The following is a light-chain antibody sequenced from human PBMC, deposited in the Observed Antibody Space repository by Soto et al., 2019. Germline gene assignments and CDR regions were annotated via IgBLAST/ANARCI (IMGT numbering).Light chain of an antibody. CDR1: SSDVGGYNY. CDR2: EVS. CDR3: SSYTYSSTLGVV. Sequence: QSVLTQPASVSGSPGQPITISCTGTSSDVGGYNYVSWYQQHPGKAPKLMIYEVSDRPSGVSTRFSGSKSGNTASLTISGLQAEDEADYYCSSYTYSSTLGVVFGGGTQLTVL. J-gene: IGLJ2*01. V-gene: IGLV2-14*01.